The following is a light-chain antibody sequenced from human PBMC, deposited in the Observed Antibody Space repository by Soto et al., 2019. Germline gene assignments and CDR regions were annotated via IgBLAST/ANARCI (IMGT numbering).Light chain of an antibody. CDR2: GAS. CDR3: QQYDKWPPIT. CDR1: QSVDSN. V-gene: IGKV3-15*01. Sequence: EILMTQSPATLSVSPGERATLSCRASQSVDSNLAWYQQKPGQVPRLLIYGASTRATGIPARFTGSGSGTEFTLTISSLQAEDFAVYYCQQYDKWPPITFGQGTRLEIK. J-gene: IGKJ5*01.